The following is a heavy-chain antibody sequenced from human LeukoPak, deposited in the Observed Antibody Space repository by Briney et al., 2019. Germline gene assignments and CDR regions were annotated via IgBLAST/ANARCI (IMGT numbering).Heavy chain of an antibody. CDR3: ARHETGPYFDY. J-gene: IGHJ4*02. CDR1: GYSFTSYW. CDR2: IYPGDSDT. Sequence: AESLKISCKGFGYSFTSYWNGWGRQMPGKGLECMGIIYPGDSDTRYSPSFQGQVTISADKSISTAYLQWSSLKASDTAMYSCARHETGPYFDYWGQGTLVTVSS. V-gene: IGHV5-51*01. D-gene: IGHD1-1*01.